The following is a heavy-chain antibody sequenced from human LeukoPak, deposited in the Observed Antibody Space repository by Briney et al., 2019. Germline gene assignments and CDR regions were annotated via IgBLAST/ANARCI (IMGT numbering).Heavy chain of an antibody. CDR2: ISSSSSTI. Sequence: GRSLRLSCAASGFTFSSYSMNWVRQAPGKGLEWVSYISSSSSTIYYADSVKGRFTISRDNAKNSLYLQMNSLRAEDTAVYYCARGDSSSWYDPNWFDPWGQGTLVTVSS. J-gene: IGHJ5*02. D-gene: IGHD6-13*01. CDR3: ARGDSSSWYDPNWFDP. CDR1: GFTFSSYS. V-gene: IGHV3-48*01.